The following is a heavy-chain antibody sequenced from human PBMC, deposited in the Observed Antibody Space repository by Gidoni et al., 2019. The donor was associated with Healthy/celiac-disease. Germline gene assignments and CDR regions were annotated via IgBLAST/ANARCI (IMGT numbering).Heavy chain of an antibody. CDR1: GFPFGDYA. Sequence: EVQLVESGGGLVQPGRSLRLSCTASGFPFGDYAMSWFRQAPGKGLEWVGFIRSKAYGGTTEYAASVKGRFTISRDDSKSIAYLQMNSLKTEDTAVYYCTRERAYCSSTSCYSGPFYYYYGMDVWGQGTTVTVSS. D-gene: IGHD2-2*01. J-gene: IGHJ6*02. CDR2: IRSKAYGGTT. CDR3: TRERAYCSSTSCYSGPFYYYYGMDV. V-gene: IGHV3-49*03.